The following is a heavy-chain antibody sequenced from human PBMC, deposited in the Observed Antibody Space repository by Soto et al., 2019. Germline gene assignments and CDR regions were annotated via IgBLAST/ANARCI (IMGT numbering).Heavy chain of an antibody. V-gene: IGHV4-61*01. J-gene: IGHJ6*02. CDR2: IYYSEST. D-gene: IGHD3-10*01. CDR3: ARDYRGIDSAGSFYYHGLDV. Sequence: QVQLQESGPGLVKPSETLSLTCTVSGDAVNSTKYYWSWIRQPPGKGLEWIGYIYYSESTNYNPSLKSRVTLSVDTSKNQFSLQLTSVTAADSAVYFCARDYRGIDSAGSFYYHGLDVWGQGATVTVSS. CDR1: GDAVNSTKYY.